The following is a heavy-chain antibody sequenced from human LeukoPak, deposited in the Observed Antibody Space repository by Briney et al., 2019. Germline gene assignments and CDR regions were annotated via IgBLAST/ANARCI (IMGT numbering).Heavy chain of an antibody. Sequence: GASVRVSCKASGYTFTGYYMHWVRQAPGQGLEWMGIINPSGGSTSYAQKFQGRVTMTRDTSTNTVYVELSSLISEDTAVYYCARDLDGSGHYPDYWGQEPWSPSPQ. CDR3: ARDLDGSGHYPDY. CDR1: GYTFTGYY. J-gene: IGHJ4*01. CDR2: INPSGGST. V-gene: IGHV1-46*01. D-gene: IGHD3-22*01.